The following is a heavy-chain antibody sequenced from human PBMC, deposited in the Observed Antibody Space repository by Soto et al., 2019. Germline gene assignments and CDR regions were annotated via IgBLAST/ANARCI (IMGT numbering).Heavy chain of an antibody. J-gene: IGHJ4*02. Sequence: EVQLVETGGGLIQPGGSPRLSCAASGFTVSSNYMSWVRQAPGKGLEWVSVIYSGGSTYYADSVKGRFTISRDNSKNTLYLQMNSLRAEDTAVYYCAREDYYDSSGYYYRYWGQGTLVTVSS. CDR3: AREDYYDSSGYYYRY. CDR2: IYSGGST. D-gene: IGHD3-22*01. CDR1: GFTVSSNY. V-gene: IGHV3-53*02.